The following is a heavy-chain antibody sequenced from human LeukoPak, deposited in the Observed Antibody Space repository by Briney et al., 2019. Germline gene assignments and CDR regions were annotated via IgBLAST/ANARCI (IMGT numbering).Heavy chain of an antibody. CDR3: AKDIRRWLQYGVYYFDY. CDR2: ISWNSGSI. V-gene: IGHV3-9*01. CDR1: GFTFDDYA. D-gene: IGHD5-12*01. Sequence: PGGSLRLSCAASGFTFDDYAMHWVRQAPGKGLEWVSGISWNSGSIGYADSVKGRFTISRDNAKNSLYLQTNSLRAEDTALYYCAKDIRRWLQYGVYYFDYWGQGTLVTVSS. J-gene: IGHJ4*02.